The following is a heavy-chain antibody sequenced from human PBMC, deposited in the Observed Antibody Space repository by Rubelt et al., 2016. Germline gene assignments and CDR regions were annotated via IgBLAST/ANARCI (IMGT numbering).Heavy chain of an antibody. J-gene: IGHJ4*02. CDR1: GYTFTSYY. CDR3: ARAASTVTTLLDLGY. Sequence: QVQLVQSGAEVKKPGASVKVSCKASGYTFTSYYMHWVRQDPGQGLEWMGIINPSGGSTSYAQKFQGRVTMTRDTSTSTGYMELSSLRSEDTAVYYCARAASTVTTLLDLGYWGQGTLVTVSS. D-gene: IGHD4-17*01. V-gene: IGHV1-46*01. CDR2: INPSGGST.